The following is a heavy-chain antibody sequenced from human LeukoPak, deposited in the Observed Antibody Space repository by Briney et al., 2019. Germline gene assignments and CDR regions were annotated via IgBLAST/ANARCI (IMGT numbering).Heavy chain of an antibody. J-gene: IGHJ4*02. V-gene: IGHV3-9*01. CDR1: GFTFDDYA. Sequence: PGGSLRLSCAASGFTFDDYAMHWVRQAPGKGLEWVSGISWNSGSIGYADSVKGRFTISRDNAKNSLYLQMNSLRAEDTAVYYCAKVLVRFYGGKPPLGYWGQGTLVTVSS. CDR3: AKVLVRFYGGKPPLGY. CDR2: ISWNSGSI. D-gene: IGHD4/OR15-4a*01.